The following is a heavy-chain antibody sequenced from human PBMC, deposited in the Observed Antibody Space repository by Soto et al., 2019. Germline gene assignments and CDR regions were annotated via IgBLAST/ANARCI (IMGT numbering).Heavy chain of an antibody. D-gene: IGHD1-7*01. Sequence: SQTLSLTCAISGDSVSSNSAAWNWIRLSPSRGLEWLARTYYRSGWYNDHAVSVRSRITVNPDTSKNQFSLQLTSVTPEDTAVYYCAGTTSHQWYYMDVWGKGTTVTVSS. CDR1: GDSVSSNSAA. CDR2: TYYRSGWYN. V-gene: IGHV6-1*01. CDR3: AGTTSHQWYYMDV. J-gene: IGHJ6*03.